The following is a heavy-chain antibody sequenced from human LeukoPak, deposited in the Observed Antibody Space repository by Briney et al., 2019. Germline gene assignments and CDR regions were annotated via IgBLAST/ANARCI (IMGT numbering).Heavy chain of an antibody. J-gene: IGHJ4*02. Sequence: ASETLSLTCTVSGGSISSSSYYWGWIRQPPGKGLEWIGSIYYSGSTYYNPSLKSRVTISVDTSKNQFSLKLSSVTAADTAVYYCARHSRDSSGYYYFDYWGQGTLVTVSS. V-gene: IGHV4-39*01. D-gene: IGHD3-22*01. CDR3: ARHSRDSSGYYYFDY. CDR1: GGSISSSSYY. CDR2: IYYSGST.